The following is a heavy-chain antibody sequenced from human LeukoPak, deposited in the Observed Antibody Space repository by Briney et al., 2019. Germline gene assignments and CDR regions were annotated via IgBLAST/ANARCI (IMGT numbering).Heavy chain of an antibody. V-gene: IGHV1-18*01. CDR3: ARAHHYYDSSGPFDY. Sequence: EASVKVSCKASGYTFTSYGISWVRQAPGQGLEWMGWISAYNGNTNYAQKLQGRVTMITDISTSTAYMELRSLRSDDTAVYYCARAHHYYDSSGPFDYWGQGTLVTVSS. CDR1: GYTFTSYG. CDR2: ISAYNGNT. J-gene: IGHJ4*02. D-gene: IGHD3-22*01.